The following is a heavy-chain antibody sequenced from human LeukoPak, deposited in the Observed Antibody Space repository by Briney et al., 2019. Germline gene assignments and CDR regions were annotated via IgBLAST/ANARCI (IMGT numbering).Heavy chain of an antibody. CDR3: AKDTSNSWSAFDY. V-gene: IGHV3-9*01. CDR1: GFTFDDYA. J-gene: IGHJ4*02. Sequence: GGSLRLSCAASGFTFDDYAMHWVRQAPGKGLEWVSGINWNSGGVAYADSVKGRFTVSRDNAKNSLYMQMNSLRAEDTALYYCAKDTSNSWSAFDYWGQGTLVTVSS. CDR2: INWNSGGV. D-gene: IGHD6-13*01.